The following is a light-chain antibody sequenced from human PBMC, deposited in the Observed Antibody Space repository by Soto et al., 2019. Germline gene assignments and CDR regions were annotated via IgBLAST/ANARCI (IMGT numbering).Light chain of an antibody. CDR3: HKYNLAPT. V-gene: IGKV1-27*01. Sequence: DIQMTQSPSSLSASVGDRVTITCRASQGISNYLAWYQQKPGKVPEILIYVASTMQSGFPSRFSGSGFGTELSLTISALEPEDVATYYCHKYNLAPTFGGGTKVEIK. CDR2: VAS. CDR1: QGISNY. J-gene: IGKJ4*01.